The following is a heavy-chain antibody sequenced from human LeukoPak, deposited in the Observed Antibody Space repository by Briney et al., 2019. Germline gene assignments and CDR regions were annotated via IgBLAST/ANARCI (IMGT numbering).Heavy chain of an antibody. CDR2: IYTSGYT. V-gene: IGHV4-61*02. D-gene: IGHD2-2*01. Sequence: SETLSLTCTVSGGSMSSSTDYWSWFRQPAGKGLEWIGRIYTSGYTNYNPSLKSRVTISRDTSKNQFSLEMSSVTAADTAVYYCARESPSKYVFDYWGQGILVSASS. CDR1: GGSMSSSTDY. CDR3: ARESPSKYVFDY. J-gene: IGHJ4*02.